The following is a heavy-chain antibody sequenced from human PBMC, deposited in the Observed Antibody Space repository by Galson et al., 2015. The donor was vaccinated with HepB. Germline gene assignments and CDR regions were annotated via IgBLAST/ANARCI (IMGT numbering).Heavy chain of an antibody. CDR2: INSGKGNT. V-gene: IGHV1-3*01. J-gene: IGHJ4*02. CDR3: ATGPGLDFGGPLVVPAYFDQ. CDR1: GYTITAYA. D-gene: IGHD4-23*01. Sequence: SVKVSCKASGYTITAYAFHWVRQAPGQRLEWVGWINSGKGNTEYSKKFQGRVTLTRDTSANTAYMELTRLTSEDTSVYYCATGPGLDFGGPLVVPAYFDQWGQESLVAVSS.